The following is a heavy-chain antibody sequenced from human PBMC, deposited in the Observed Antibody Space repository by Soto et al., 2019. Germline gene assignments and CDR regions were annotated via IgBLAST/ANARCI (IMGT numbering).Heavy chain of an antibody. CDR1: GVTFSSYD. J-gene: IGHJ4*02. V-gene: IGHV3-13*01. CDR3: ARVYKSSGWYYFDY. D-gene: IGHD6-19*01. CDR2: IGTAGDT. Sequence: GGSLRLSCAGSGVTFSSYDMHLGRQATGKGLEWVSAIGTAGDTYYPGSVKGRFTISRENAKNSLYLQMNSLRAGDTAVYYCARVYKSSGWYYFDYWGQGTLVTVSS.